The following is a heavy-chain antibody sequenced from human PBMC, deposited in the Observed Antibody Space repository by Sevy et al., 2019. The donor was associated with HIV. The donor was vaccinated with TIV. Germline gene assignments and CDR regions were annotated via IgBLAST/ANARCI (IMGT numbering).Heavy chain of an antibody. J-gene: IGHJ4*02. CDR3: ARDTYYYDSSGYSY. CDR1: GFTFSSYS. Sequence: GGSLRLSCAASGFTFSSYSMNWVRQAPGKGLEWVSSISSSSSYIYYADSVKGRFTISRDNAKNSLYLQMNSLRAEDTAVYCCARDTYYYDSSGYSYWGQGTLVTVSS. V-gene: IGHV3-21*01. CDR2: ISSSSSYI. D-gene: IGHD3-22*01.